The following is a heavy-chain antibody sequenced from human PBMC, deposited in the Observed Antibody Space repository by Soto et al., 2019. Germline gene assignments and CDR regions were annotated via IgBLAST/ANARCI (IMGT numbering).Heavy chain of an antibody. D-gene: IGHD3-16*02. J-gene: IGHJ4*02. V-gene: IGHV3-15*01. CDR3: TTEPTNYIWGSYRYRDSTSFDY. CDR2: IKSKTNGGTT. Sequence: GGSLRLSCAASGFTFSNAWMSWVRQAPGKGLEWVGRIKSKTNGGTTDYAAPVKGRFTISRDDSKNTLYLQMNSLKTEDTAVYYCTTEPTNYIWGSYRYRDSTSFDYWGQGTLVTVSS. CDR1: GFTFSNAW.